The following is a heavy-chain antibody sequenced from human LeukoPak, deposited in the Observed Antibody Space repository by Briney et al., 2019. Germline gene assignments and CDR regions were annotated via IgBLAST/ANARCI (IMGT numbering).Heavy chain of an antibody. V-gene: IGHV3-23*01. CDR1: GFTFSSYA. Sequence: GGSLRLSCAASGFTFSSYAMSWVRQAPGKGLEWVSAISGSGGSTYYADSVKGRFTISRDNSKNTLYLQMNSLRAEDTAVYYCAKYVEATIGASYYYYYMDVWGKGTTVTVSS. CDR2: ISGSGGST. J-gene: IGHJ6*03. CDR3: AKYVEATIGASYYYYYMDV. D-gene: IGHD1-26*01.